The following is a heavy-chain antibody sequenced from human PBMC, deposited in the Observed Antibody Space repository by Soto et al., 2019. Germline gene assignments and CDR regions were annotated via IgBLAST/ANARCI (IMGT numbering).Heavy chain of an antibody. CDR1: GFPFRSYT. Sequence: QVRLVESGGGVVPPGTSLRLSCAASGFPFRSYTVHWVRQAPGKGLEWLALISYDSTYKLYADSVRGRFTISRDNSENTLYLQMNSLGPEDTAVYYCAKELDASGSYLLDYWGQGTLVTVSS. V-gene: IGHV3-30-3*02. CDR2: ISYDSTYK. CDR3: AKELDASGSYLLDY. D-gene: IGHD3-10*01. J-gene: IGHJ4*02.